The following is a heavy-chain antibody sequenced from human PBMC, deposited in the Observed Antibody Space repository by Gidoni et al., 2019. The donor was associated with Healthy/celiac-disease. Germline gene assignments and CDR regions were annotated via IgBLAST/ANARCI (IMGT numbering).Heavy chain of an antibody. J-gene: IGHJ6*03. V-gene: IGHV1-2*02. D-gene: IGHD1-1*01. CDR3: ARVPLERRISRGYYYMDV. Sequence: QVQLVQSGAEVKKPGASVKVSCKASGYTFTGYYMHWVRQAPGQGLEWMGWINPNSGGTNYAQKFQGRVTMTRDTSISTAYMELSRLRSDDTAVYYCARVPLERRISRGYYYMDVWGKGTTVTVSS. CDR2: INPNSGGT. CDR1: GYTFTGYY.